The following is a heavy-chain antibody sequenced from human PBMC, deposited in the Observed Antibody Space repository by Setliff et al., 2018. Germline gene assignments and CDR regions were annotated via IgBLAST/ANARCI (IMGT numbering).Heavy chain of an antibody. V-gene: IGHV4-30-4*08. CDR3: AKGGYSGSHYFDY. J-gene: IGHJ4*02. CDR2: IYYSGST. D-gene: IGHD1-26*01. CDR1: GGSISSGDYY. Sequence: SETLSLTCTVSGGSISSGDYYWSWIRQPPGKGLEWIGYIYYSGSTYYNPSLKSRVTISVDTSKNQFSLKLSSVTAEDTAIYYCAKGGYSGSHYFDYWGQGTLVTVSS.